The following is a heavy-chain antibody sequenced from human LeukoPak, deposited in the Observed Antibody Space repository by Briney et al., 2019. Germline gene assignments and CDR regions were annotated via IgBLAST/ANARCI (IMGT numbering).Heavy chain of an antibody. D-gene: IGHD4-23*01. J-gene: IGHJ2*01. CDR1: GYTFTSYD. Sequence: ASVTVSCTASGYTFTSYDINWVRQATGQGLEWMGWMNPKSGNTGHAQKFQGRVTITRDTSISTVYMELSSLRSEDTAVYYCARVDGGNSDWNFDLWGRGTLVTVSS. V-gene: IGHV1-8*03. CDR2: MNPKSGNT. CDR3: ARVDGGNSDWNFDL.